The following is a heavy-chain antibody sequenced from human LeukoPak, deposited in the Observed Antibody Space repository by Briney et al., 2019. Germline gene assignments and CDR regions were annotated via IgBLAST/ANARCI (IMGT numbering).Heavy chain of an antibody. V-gene: IGHV4-34*01. Sequence: SETLSLTCAVYGGSFSGYYWSWIRQPPGKGLEWIGEINHSGSTNYNPSLKSRVTISVDTSKNQFSLKLSPVTAADTAVYYCARQIIYYGSGSYHNWFDPWGQGTLVTVSS. CDR3: ARQIIYYGSGSYHNWFDP. D-gene: IGHD3-10*01. J-gene: IGHJ5*02. CDR2: INHSGST. CDR1: GGSFSGYY.